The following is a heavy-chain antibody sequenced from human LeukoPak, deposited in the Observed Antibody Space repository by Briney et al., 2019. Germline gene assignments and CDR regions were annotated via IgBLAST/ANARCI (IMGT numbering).Heavy chain of an antibody. CDR2: INHSGST. V-gene: IGHV4-34*01. CDR1: GGSISSYY. J-gene: IGHJ5*02. D-gene: IGHD3-10*01. CDR3: AREIMVRGVIITPNWFAP. Sequence: SETLSLTCTVSGGSISSYYWSWIRQPPGKGLEWIGEINHSGSTNYNPSLKSRVTISVDTSKNQFSLKLSSVTAADTAVYYCAREIMVRGVIITPNWFAPWGQGPLVTVSS.